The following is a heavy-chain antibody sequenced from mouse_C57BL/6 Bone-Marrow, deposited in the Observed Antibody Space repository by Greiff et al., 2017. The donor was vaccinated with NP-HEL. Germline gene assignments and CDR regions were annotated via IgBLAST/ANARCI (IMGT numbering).Heavy chain of an antibody. CDR3: AREGNGNRAMDY. Sequence: VQLQESGAELVRPGTPVKMSCKASGYTFTNYWIGWAKQRPGHGLEWIGDIYPGGGYTNYNEKFKGKATLTADKSSSPAYMQFSSLTSEDSAIYYCAREGNGNRAMDYWGQGTSVTVSS. CDR2: IYPGGGYT. J-gene: IGHJ4*01. CDR1: GYTFTNYW. V-gene: IGHV1-63*01. D-gene: IGHD2-1*01.